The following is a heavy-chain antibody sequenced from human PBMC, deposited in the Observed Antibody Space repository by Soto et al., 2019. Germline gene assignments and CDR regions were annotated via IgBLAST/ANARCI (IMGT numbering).Heavy chain of an antibody. J-gene: IGHJ6*02. V-gene: IGHV1-18*01. CDR1: GYTFISYG. D-gene: IGHD2-2*01. Sequence: ASVKVSCKASGYTFISYGISWVRQAPGQGLEWMGWISAYNGNTNYAQKLQGRVTMTTDTSTSTAYMELRSLKSDDTAVYYCASDIVVVPAAIMDYYYGMDVWGQGTTVTVSS. CDR3: ASDIVVVPAAIMDYYYGMDV. CDR2: ISAYNGNT.